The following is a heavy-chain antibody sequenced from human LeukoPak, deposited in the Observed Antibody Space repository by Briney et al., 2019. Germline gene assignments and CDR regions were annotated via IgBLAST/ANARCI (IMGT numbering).Heavy chain of an antibody. CDR3: VRERFHGSGAPKFDF. D-gene: IGHD3-10*01. CDR1: GFTFKDYS. Sequence: PGGPLRLSCAASGFTFKDYSMNWVRQPPRKGLEWVSCISGSGSYIYYADSVKGRFTISRDNAKNSLHLQVNSLRAEDTAVYYCVRERFHGSGAPKFDFWGQGTLVTVSS. V-gene: IGHV3-21*06. CDR2: ISGSGSYI. J-gene: IGHJ4*02.